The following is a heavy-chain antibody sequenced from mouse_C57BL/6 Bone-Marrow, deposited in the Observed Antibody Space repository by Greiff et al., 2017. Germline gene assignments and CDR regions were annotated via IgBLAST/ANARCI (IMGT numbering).Heavy chain of an antibody. CDR3: AIEDYSYVSSSWFAY. CDR1: GYTFTGYW. V-gene: IGHV1-9*01. J-gene: IGHJ3*01. Sequence: VQLQESGAELMKPGASVKLSCKATGYTFTGYWIEWVKQRPGHGLEWIGEILPGSGSTNYNEKFKGKATFTADTSSNTAYMQLSSLTTEDSAVYDCAIEDYSYVSSSWFAYWGQGTLVTVSA. CDR2: ILPGSGST. D-gene: IGHD1-1*01.